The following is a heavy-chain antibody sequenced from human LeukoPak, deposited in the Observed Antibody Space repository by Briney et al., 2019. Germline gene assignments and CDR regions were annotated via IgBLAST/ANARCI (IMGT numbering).Heavy chain of an antibody. CDR1: GGSISSYY. CDR3: ARSVRGYYYMDV. V-gene: IGHV4-4*09. Sequence: SETLSLTCTVSGGSISSYYWSWLRQPPGKGLEWIGYIYTSGSTNYNPSLKSRVTISVDTSKNQFSLKLSSVTAADTAVYYCARSVRGYYYMDVWGKGTTVTVSS. D-gene: IGHD1-26*01. CDR2: IYTSGST. J-gene: IGHJ6*03.